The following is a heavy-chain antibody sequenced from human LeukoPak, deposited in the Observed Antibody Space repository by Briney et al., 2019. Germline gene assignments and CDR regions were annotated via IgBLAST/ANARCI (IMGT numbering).Heavy chain of an antibody. V-gene: IGHV3-13*01. J-gene: IGHJ4*02. Sequence: GGSLRLSCAASGFTFSSFDMHWVRQATGKGLEWVSAIGTAGDTYYPGSVKGRFTISRENAKNSLYLQMNSLRAGDTAVYYCARASIAAACNFAYYFDYWGQGTLVTVSS. CDR2: IGTAGDT. CDR3: ARASIAAACNFAYYFDY. CDR1: GFTFSSFD. D-gene: IGHD6-13*01.